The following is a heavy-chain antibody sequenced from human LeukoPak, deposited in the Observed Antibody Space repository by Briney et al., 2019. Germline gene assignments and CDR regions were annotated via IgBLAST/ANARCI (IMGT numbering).Heavy chain of an antibody. J-gene: IGHJ4*02. CDR3: ARGTVHYDFCSGYYLRKYYFDY. D-gene: IGHD3-3*01. V-gene: IGHV4-34*01. CDR2: INHSGST. CDR1: GGSFSGYY. Sequence: SETLSLTCAVYGGSFSGYYWSWIRQPPGKGLEWIGEINHSGSTNYNPSLKSRVTISVDTSKNQFSLKLSSVTAADTAVYYCARGTVHYDFCSGYYLRKYYFDYWGQGTLVTVSS.